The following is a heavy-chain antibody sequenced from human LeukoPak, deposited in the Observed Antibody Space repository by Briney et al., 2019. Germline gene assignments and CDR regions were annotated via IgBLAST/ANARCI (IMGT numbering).Heavy chain of an antibody. CDR1: GGTFSSYA. Sequence: SVKVSCKASGGTFSSYAISWVRRAPGQGLEWMGRIIAILGIANYAQKFQGRVTITADKSTSTAYMELSSLRSEDTAVYYCARSTTEYDFWSGYRTRSYYFDYWGQGTLVTVSS. D-gene: IGHD3-3*01. V-gene: IGHV1-69*04. CDR3: ARSTTEYDFWSGYRTRSYYFDY. J-gene: IGHJ4*02. CDR2: IIAILGIA.